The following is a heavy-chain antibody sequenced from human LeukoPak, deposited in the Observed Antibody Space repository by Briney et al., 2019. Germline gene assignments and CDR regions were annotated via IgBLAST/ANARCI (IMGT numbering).Heavy chain of an antibody. D-gene: IGHD1-14*01. CDR3: ARAASTGYYYYYMDV. CDR1: GGSISSYY. V-gene: IGHV4-59*01. J-gene: IGHJ6*03. Sequence: SETLSLTCTVSGGSISSYYWSWLRQPPGKGLEWLGYIYYSGSTNYTPSLKSRATISVDTSKNQFSLKLSSVTAADTAVYYCARAASTGYYYYYMDVWGKGTTVTVSS. CDR2: IYYSGST.